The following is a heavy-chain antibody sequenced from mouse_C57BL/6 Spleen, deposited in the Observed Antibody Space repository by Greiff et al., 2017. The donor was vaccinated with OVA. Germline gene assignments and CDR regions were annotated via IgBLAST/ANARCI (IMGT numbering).Heavy chain of an antibody. J-gene: IGHJ1*03. D-gene: IGHD2-3*01. CDR1: GYTFTSYW. CDR2: IHPTSGST. Sequence: QVQLQQPGAELVKPGASVKLSCKASGYTFTSYWMHWVKQRPGQGLEWIGMIHPTSGSTNYNEKFKSKATLTVDKSSSTAYMQLSSLTSEDSAVYYCAIYDGYYEVWYFDVWGTGTTVTVSS. CDR3: AIYDGYYEVWYFDV. V-gene: IGHV1-64*01.